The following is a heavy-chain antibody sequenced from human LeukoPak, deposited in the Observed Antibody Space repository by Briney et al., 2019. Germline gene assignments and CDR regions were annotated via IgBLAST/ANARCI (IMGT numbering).Heavy chain of an antibody. Sequence: GGSLRLSCAASGFTFSSYGMHWVRQAPGKGLEWVAVISYDGSSKYYADSVKGRFTISRGNSKNTLYLQMNSLRAEDTAVYYCAKDRGDYYDSSGYSMDYWGQGTLVTVSS. D-gene: IGHD3-22*01. CDR3: AKDRGDYYDSSGYSMDY. CDR2: ISYDGSSK. V-gene: IGHV3-30*18. J-gene: IGHJ4*02. CDR1: GFTFSSYG.